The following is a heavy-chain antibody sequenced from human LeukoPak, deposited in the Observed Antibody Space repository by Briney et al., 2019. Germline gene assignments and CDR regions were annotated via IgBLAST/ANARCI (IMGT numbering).Heavy chain of an antibody. CDR2: XSGSGGST. CDR3: ARRPPVEMATIGWAFDI. V-gene: IGHV3-23*01. D-gene: IGHD5-24*01. Sequence: GSXRLSCAXXGFTXSXXAMSWVRXAPXXGLXXVSAXSGSGGSTYYADSVKGRFTISRDNSKNTLYLQMNSLRAEDTAVYYCARRPPVEMATIGWAFDIWGQGTMVTVSS. J-gene: IGHJ3*02. CDR1: GFTXSXXA.